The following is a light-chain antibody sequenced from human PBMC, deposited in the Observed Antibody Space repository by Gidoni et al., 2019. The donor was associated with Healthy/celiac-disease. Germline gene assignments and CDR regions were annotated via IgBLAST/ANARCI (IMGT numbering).Light chain of an antibody. CDR2: AAS. CDR1: QGISSW. V-gene: IGKV1-12*01. Sequence: DIQMTQSPSSVSASVGDRVTITCRASQGISSWLAWCQQRPGKAPKLLIYAASSLQSGVPSWFSGSGSGTDFTLTISSLQPEDFATYYCQQANSFLTFGGGTKGRSN. CDR3: QQANSFLT. J-gene: IGKJ4*01.